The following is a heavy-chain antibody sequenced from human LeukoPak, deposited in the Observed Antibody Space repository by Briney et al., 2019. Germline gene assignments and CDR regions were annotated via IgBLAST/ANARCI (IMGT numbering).Heavy chain of an antibody. D-gene: IGHD6-13*01. V-gene: IGHV3-23*01. CDR2: ISRSGGST. Sequence: GGSLRLSCAASGFTFDSYAMSWVRQAPGEGLEWVSGISRSGGSTYYAGSVKGRFTISRDNSKNTLYLQMNSLRAEDTAVYFCAKESSDWSWDWGQGALVTVSP. CDR3: AKESSDWSWD. J-gene: IGHJ4*02. CDR1: GFTFDSYA.